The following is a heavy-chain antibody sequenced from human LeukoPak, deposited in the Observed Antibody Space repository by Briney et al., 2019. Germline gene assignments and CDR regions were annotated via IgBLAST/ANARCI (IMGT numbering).Heavy chain of an antibody. CDR1: GYTFTSYD. J-gene: IGHJ4*02. V-gene: IGHV1-8*03. Sequence: GASVKVSCKASGYTFTSYDINWVRQATGQGLEWMGWMNPNSGNTGYAQKFQGRVTITRNTSISTAYMELSSLGSEDTAVYYCARGRRSSGWYYDRVGYFDYWGQGTLVTVSS. CDR3: ARGRRSSGWYYDRVGYFDY. D-gene: IGHD6-19*01. CDR2: MNPNSGNT.